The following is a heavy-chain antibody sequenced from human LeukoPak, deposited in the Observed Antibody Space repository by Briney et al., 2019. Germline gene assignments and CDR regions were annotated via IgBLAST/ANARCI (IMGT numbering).Heavy chain of an antibody. D-gene: IGHD3-9*01. CDR2: IYPGDSDT. CDR3: ARYADFDWLLYYFDY. CDR1: GYSFTSYW. V-gene: IGHV5-51*01. J-gene: IGHJ4*02. Sequence: HGESLKISCKGSGYSFTSYWIGWVRQMSGKGLEWMGIIYPGDSDTRYSPSFQGQVTISADKSISTAYLQWSSLKASDTAMYYCARYADFDWLLYYFDYWGQGTLVTVSS.